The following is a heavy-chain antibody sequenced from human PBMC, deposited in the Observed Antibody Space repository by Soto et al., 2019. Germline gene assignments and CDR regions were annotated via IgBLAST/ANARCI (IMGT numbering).Heavy chain of an antibody. CDR3: ARDPYDIAVAAIFDY. V-gene: IGHV3-13*01. CDR1: GFTFSSYD. D-gene: IGHD6-19*01. CDR2: IGTAGDT. Sequence: EVQLVESGGGLVQPGGSLRLSCAASGFTFSSYDMHWVRQATGKGLEWVSAIGTAGDTYYPGSVKGRFTISRENAKNSLYLQMNSLRAEDTAVYYCARDPYDIAVAAIFDYWGQGTLVTVSS. J-gene: IGHJ4*02.